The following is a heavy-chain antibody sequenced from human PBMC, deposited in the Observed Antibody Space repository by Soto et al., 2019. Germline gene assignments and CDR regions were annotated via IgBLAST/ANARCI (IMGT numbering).Heavy chain of an antibody. CDR1: GAALNSGTYY. CDR2: IYVTGAV. Sequence: TLSLTCSVAGAALNSGTYYWSWIRQVPGKGLEWIGHIYVTGAVDYNPSLRDRITISQDTSERQFSLNLRLVTAADTAVYYCARLRIATNNYKWFDHWGQGNLVTVSS. V-gene: IGHV4-31*03. CDR3: ARLRIATNNYKWFDH. D-gene: IGHD2-21*01. J-gene: IGHJ5*02.